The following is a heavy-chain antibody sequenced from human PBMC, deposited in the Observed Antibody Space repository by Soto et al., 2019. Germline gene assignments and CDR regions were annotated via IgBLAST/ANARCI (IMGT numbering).Heavy chain of an antibody. CDR2: IDLDIGDT. CDR1: GHTFTGHH. Sequence: QVQMVQSGAEVKKPGASVKVSCKASGHTFTGHHMHWVRQAPVQGLEWMGLIDLDIGDTKYAQKFQVRVTSTSDTSITTAYMELRGLRSDDTAVYYCALEPTGTAGFDYWGQGTLVTVSS. J-gene: IGHJ4*02. V-gene: IGHV1-2*02. D-gene: IGHD2-21*02. CDR3: ALEPTGTAGFDY.